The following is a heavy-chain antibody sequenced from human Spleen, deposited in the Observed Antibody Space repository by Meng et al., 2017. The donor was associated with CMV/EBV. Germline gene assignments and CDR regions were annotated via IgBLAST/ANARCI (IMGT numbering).Heavy chain of an antibody. V-gene: IGHV3-21*01. CDR1: GFTFSAFS. CDR2: ISTTSSYI. CDR3: AGFGVTITNGLDV. Sequence: GEFLKIFCAASGFTFSAFSMNWVRQAPGKGLEWVSSISTTSSYIYYADSLKGRFTISRDNGKNTLYLHISSLRVEDTAVYYCAGFGVTITNGLDVWGQGTTVTVSS. J-gene: IGHJ6*02. D-gene: IGHD3-3*01.